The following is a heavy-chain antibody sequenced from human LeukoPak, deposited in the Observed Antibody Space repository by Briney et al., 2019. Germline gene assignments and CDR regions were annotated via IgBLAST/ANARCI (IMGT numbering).Heavy chain of an antibody. D-gene: IGHD3-22*01. CDR2: ISGSGDNT. CDR1: GFTVSSNY. CDR3: AKGSYYDSSGSFYFDY. J-gene: IGHJ4*02. Sequence: GGSLRLSCAASGFTVSSNYVNWVRQAPGKGLEWVSGISGSGDNTYYAGSVKGRFTISRDNSKNTLYVQVNSLGTEDTAAYYCAKGSYYDSSGSFYFDYWGQGTLVTVSS. V-gene: IGHV3-23*01.